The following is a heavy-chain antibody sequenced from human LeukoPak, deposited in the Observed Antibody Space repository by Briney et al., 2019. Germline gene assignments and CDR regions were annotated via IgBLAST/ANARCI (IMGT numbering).Heavy chain of an antibody. CDR2: ISGSGGST. Sequence: PGGSLRLSCAASGLTFSSYAMSWVRQAPGKGLEWVSAISGSGGSTYYADSVKGRFTISRDNSKNTLYLQMNSLRAEDTAVYYCAKASPRITMIVVVITSKWYYFDYWGQGTLVTVSS. CDR3: AKASPRITMIVVVITSKWYYFDY. CDR1: GLTFSSYA. D-gene: IGHD3-22*01. V-gene: IGHV3-23*01. J-gene: IGHJ4*02.